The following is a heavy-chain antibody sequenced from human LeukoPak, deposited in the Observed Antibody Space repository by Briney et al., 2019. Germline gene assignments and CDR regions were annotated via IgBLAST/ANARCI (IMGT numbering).Heavy chain of an antibody. J-gene: IGHJ5*02. CDR3: ARSTMVRGAHYWFDP. CDR2: ISAYNGNT. V-gene: IGHV1-18*01. Sequence: ASVKVSWKASGYTFTSYGISWVRQAPGQGLEWMGWISAYNGNTNYAQKLQGRVTMTTDTSTSTAYMELRSLRSDDTAVYYCARSTMVRGAHYWFDPWGQGTLVTVSS. D-gene: IGHD3-10*01. CDR1: GYTFTSYG.